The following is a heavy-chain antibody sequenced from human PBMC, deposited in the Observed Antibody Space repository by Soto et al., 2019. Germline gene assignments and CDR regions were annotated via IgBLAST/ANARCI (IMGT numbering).Heavy chain of an antibody. CDR2: IYYSGST. CDR3: AGVISGCSPFLAPYFDY. J-gene: IGHJ4*02. V-gene: IGHV4-30-4*01. Sequence: QVQLQESGPGLVKPSQTLSLTCTVSGGSISSGDYYWSWIRQPPGKGLEWIGYIYYSGSTYYNPSLKSRSTISVGTSKNQFSLQLSAVTAADTAVYYCAGVISGCSPFLAPYFDYWGQGTLVTVSS. D-gene: IGHD2-15*01. CDR1: GGSISSGDYY.